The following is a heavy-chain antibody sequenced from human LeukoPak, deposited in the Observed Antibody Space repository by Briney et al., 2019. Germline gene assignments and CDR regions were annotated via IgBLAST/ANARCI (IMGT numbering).Heavy chain of an antibody. CDR3: AIGLRRWFGEFYYYYYYLDV. D-gene: IGHD3-10*01. CDR2: INHSGST. CDR1: GGSFSGYY. Sequence: SXXVSLTCAVYGGSFSGYYWRWLRQPPGKGREWIGEINHSGSTNYNPSLKRRVTISVDTYKNEFSQKQSSVTAPDTAVSYSAIGLRRWFGEFYYYYYYLDVSGAGATVTVS. V-gene: IGHV4-34*01. J-gene: IGHJ6*03.